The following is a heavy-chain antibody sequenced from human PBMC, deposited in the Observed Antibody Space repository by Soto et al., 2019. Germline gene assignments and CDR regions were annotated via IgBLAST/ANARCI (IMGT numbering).Heavy chain of an antibody. Sequence: EVQLVESGGGLVMPGGSLRLSCAASGFTFSTYHMNWVRQAPGKGLEWVSSINPSSSHIYYADSVRGRFTLSRDNSKNSRDLQMNSLRSEDAAVYYCARGYCAGGGCYLRRDASDVGGQGTIVTVSS. CDR2: INPSSSHI. D-gene: IGHD2-15*01. J-gene: IGHJ3*01. CDR3: ARGYCAGGGCYLRRDASDV. V-gene: IGHV3-21*01. CDR1: GFTFSTYH.